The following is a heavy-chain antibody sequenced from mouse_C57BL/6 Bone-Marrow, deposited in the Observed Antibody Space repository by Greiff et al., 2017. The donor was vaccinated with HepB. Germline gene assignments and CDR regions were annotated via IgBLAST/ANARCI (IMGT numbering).Heavy chain of an antibody. CDR2: IDPSDSYT. V-gene: IGHV1-50*01. Sequence: VQLQQPGAELVKPGASVKLSCKASGYTFTSYWMQWVKQRPGQGLEWIGEIDPSDSYTNYNQKFKGKATLTVDTSSSTAYMQLSSLTSEDSAVYYCAREGFYYYGSSRFAYWGQGTLVTVSA. CDR1: GYTFTSYW. CDR3: AREGFYYYGSSRFAY. J-gene: IGHJ3*01. D-gene: IGHD1-1*01.